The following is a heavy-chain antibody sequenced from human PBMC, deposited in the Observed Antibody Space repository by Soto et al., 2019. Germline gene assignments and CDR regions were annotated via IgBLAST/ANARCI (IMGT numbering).Heavy chain of an antibody. CDR2: ISAYSGNT. J-gene: IGHJ4*02. D-gene: IGHD4-17*01. CDR3: ARNQTVLDY. Sequence: ASVKVSCKASGYTFTSYAFNWVRQAPGQGLEWMGWISAYSGNTNYAQKFQGRVTMTTDTSTSTAYMELRSLRSDDTAVYYCARNQTVLDYWGQGTLVTVSS. CDR1: GYTFTSYA. V-gene: IGHV1-18*04.